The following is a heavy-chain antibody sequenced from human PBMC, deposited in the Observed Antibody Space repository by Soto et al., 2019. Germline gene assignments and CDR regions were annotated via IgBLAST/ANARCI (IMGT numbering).Heavy chain of an antibody. D-gene: IGHD2-15*01. CDR3: AKGDCSGGSCYFSAFDI. CDR1: GFAVSDNY. V-gene: IGHV3-66*01. Sequence: PGGSLRLSCTVSGFAVSDNYMSWVRQAPEKGLEWVSIIYSGGGTVYADSVKGRFTISRDSSKNTVYFQMNSLRAEDTAVYFCAKGDCSGGSCYFSAFDIWGQGTMVTVS. J-gene: IGHJ3*02. CDR2: IYSGGGT.